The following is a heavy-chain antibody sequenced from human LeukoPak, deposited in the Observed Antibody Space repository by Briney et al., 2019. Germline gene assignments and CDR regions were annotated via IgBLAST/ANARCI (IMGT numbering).Heavy chain of an antibody. CDR2: IKEDGSEK. CDR3: ARDWGAAGLWDY. V-gene: IGHV3-7*05. CDR1: GFTFSNYW. J-gene: IGHJ4*02. D-gene: IGHD6-13*01. Sequence: GGSLRLSCASSGFTFSNYWMSWVHQAPGKGLEWVANIKEDGSEKDYVDSVKGRFTISRDNAKNSLYLQMNSLRAEDTAIYYCARDWGAAGLWDYWGQGTLVTVSS.